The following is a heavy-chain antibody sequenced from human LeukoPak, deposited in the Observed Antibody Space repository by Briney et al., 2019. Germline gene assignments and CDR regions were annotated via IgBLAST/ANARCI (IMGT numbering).Heavy chain of an antibody. CDR1: GYSISSDSY. V-gene: IGHV4-38-2*02. CDR2: IHHSGST. D-gene: IGHD6-13*01. Sequence: PSETLSLTCTVSGYSISSDSYWGWVRQPPGKGLEWIGGIHHSGSTYYNPSLKSRVIISVDTSRNQFSLRLSSVTAADTAQYFCARDIFSGSSRYVGYWGQGIQVTVSS. J-gene: IGHJ4*02. CDR3: ARDIFSGSSRYVGY.